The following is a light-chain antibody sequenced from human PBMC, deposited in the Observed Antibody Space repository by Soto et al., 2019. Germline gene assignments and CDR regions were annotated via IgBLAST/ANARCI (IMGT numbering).Light chain of an antibody. V-gene: IGKV1-27*01. CDR1: QGISNY. J-gene: IGKJ1*01. CDR2: SAS. Sequence: DIQMTQSPSSLSASVGDRVTITCRASQGISNYLAWYQQKPGKVPKLLIYSASTLQSGVPSRFSGSGSGTDFTLTITSLQPEDVATYYCQKYNTGTFGQGTKVEIK. CDR3: QKYNTGT.